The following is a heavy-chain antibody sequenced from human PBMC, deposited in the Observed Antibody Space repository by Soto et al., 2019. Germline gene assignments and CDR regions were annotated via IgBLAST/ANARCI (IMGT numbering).Heavy chain of an antibody. CDR3: ARHYGFYASRVNYIRDWYFDL. J-gene: IGHJ2*01. D-gene: IGHD2-8*01. CDR2: ISYTGST. CDR1: GGSISSSSYY. Sequence: QLQLQESGPGLVKPSETLSLTCTVSGGSISSSSYYWGWIRQPPGKGLEWIATISYTGSTHYNPSLKSRVSRSFVTSKNQFSRLLRSVTAADMAVYSSARHYGFYASRVNYIRDWYFDLWGRGTLVPVSS. V-gene: IGHV4-39*01.